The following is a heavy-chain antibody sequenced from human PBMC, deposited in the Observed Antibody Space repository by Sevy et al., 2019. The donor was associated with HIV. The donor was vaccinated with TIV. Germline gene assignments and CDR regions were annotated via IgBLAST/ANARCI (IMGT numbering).Heavy chain of an antibody. V-gene: IGHV4-39*01. CDR3: AGPTLTYSSGWSYYDY. CDR1: GASISSSGYY. J-gene: IGHJ4*02. D-gene: IGHD6-19*01. Sequence: SETRSLTCSVSGASISSSGYYWGWIRQPPGKGLEWIASIRNSGSTFYNPSLRSRVTISADTSKNQFSLKLNSVTAADTARYYCAGPTLTYSSGWSYYDYWGQGTVVTVSS. CDR2: IRNSGST.